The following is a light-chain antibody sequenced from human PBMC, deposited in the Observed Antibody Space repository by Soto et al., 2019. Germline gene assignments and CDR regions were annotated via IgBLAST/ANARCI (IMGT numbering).Light chain of an antibody. CDR1: QSVSSN. V-gene: IGKV3-15*01. CDR2: GAS. CDR3: QQYNNWPKLT. J-gene: IGKJ4*01. Sequence: EIVMTQSPTTLSVSPGERATLSFRAGQSVSSNLAWYQQKPGQAPGLLIYGASTRATGIPARFSGSGSGTEFTLTISSLQSEDFAVYYCQQYNNWPKLTFGGGTKVDI.